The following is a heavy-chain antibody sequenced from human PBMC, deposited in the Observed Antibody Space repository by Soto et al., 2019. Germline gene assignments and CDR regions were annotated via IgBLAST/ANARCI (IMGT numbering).Heavy chain of an antibody. CDR1: GYTFTSYG. J-gene: IGHJ6*02. CDR2: ISAYNGNT. Sequence: QVQLVQSGAEVKKPGASVKVSCKASGYTFTSYGISWVRQAPGQGLEWMGWISAYNGNTNYAQKLQGRVTMTTDTSTSTAYMELRSLRSDDTAVYYCAVAVAGQNRYYYYGMDVWGQGTTVTVSS. D-gene: IGHD6-19*01. V-gene: IGHV1-18*01. CDR3: AVAVAGQNRYYYYGMDV.